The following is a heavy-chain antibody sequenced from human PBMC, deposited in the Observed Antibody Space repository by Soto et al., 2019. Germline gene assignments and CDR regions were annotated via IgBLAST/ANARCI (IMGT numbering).Heavy chain of an antibody. Sequence: GGSLRLSCAASGFTFSSYGMHWVRQAPGKGLEWVAVIWYDGSNKYYADSVKGRFTISRDNSKNTLYLQINSLRAEDTAVYYCARGSRVGWQHKTWGQGTLVIVSA. CDR3: ARGSRVGWQHKT. CDR1: GFTFSSYG. CDR2: IWYDGSNK. V-gene: IGHV3-33*01. J-gene: IGHJ5*02. D-gene: IGHD2-15*01.